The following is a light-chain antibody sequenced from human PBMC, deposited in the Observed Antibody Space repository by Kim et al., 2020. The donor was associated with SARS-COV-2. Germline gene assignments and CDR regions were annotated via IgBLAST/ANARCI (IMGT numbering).Light chain of an antibody. CDR2: EVS. V-gene: IGLV2-8*01. J-gene: IGLJ3*02. CDR1: SSDVGGYNY. Sequence: QSDPISCTGTSSDVGGYNYVSWYQQNPGKAPKLMIYEVSKRPSGVPDRVSGAKSGNTASLTVSGLQAEDEADYYCSSYAGSNNLVFGGGTKLTVL. CDR3: SSYAGSNNLV.